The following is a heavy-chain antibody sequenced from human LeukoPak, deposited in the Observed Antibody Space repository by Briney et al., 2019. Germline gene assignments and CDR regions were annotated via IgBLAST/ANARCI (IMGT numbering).Heavy chain of an antibody. V-gene: IGHV3-15*01. CDR2: IKSKSDGGTP. CDR1: EFTFSDAW. J-gene: IGHJ4*02. Sequence: GGSLRLSCAASEFTFSDAWMSWVRQAPGKGLEWVGRIKSKSDGGTPDYAAPVKGRFTISRDDSKDTLYLQMDSLKTEDTAVYYCVRGEDYDTSDYYFYYFDYWGQGTLVTVSS. CDR3: VRGEDYDTSDYYFYYFDY. D-gene: IGHD3-22*01.